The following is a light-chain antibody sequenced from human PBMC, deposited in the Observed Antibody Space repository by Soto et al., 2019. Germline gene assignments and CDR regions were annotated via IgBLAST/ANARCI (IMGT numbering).Light chain of an antibody. Sequence: EIVMTQSPATLSVSPGERATLSFRPSQSIHSNLARYQQRPGQAPRPLIYAASTRATGIPARFSGNGFGTEFTLTISSLQSEDFAVYYCQQSSDWPLTFGGGTKVEIK. CDR2: AAS. V-gene: IGKV3D-15*01. J-gene: IGKJ4*01. CDR3: QQSSDWPLT. CDR1: QSIHSN.